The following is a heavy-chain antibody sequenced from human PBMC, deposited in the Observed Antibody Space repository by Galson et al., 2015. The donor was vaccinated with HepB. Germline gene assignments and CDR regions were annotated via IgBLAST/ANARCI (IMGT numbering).Heavy chain of an antibody. CDR2: TYYRSKWYN. CDR1: GDSVSSNSAA. Sequence: CAISGDSVSSNSAAWNWIRQSPSRGLEWLGRTYYRSKWYNDYAVSVKSRITINPDTSKNQFSLQLNSVTPEDTAVYYCARGVRITIFGVVIKGRFGAFDIWGQGTMVTVSS. V-gene: IGHV6-1*01. CDR3: ARGVRITIFGVVIKGRFGAFDI. J-gene: IGHJ3*02. D-gene: IGHD3-3*01.